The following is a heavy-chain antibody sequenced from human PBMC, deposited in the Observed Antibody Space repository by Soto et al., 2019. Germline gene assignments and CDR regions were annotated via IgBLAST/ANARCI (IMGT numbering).Heavy chain of an antibody. J-gene: IGHJ3*02. CDR1: GFTFTNVW. CDR2: IKRKIDDGTT. V-gene: IGHV3-15*01. Sequence: EVQLVESGGGLVEPGGSLRLSCAASGFTFTNVWMTWVRQAPGKGLEWVGRIKRKIDDGTTDYAAPVKGRFTISRDDSKRTLYLQMNSLKTEDTAVYYCTTDHYCSSTTCPGAFDMWGQGTMVTVSS. CDR3: TTDHYCSSTTCPGAFDM. D-gene: IGHD2-2*01.